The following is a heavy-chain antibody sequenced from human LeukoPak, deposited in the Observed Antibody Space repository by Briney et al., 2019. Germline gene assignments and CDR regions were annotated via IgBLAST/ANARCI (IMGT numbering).Heavy chain of an antibody. Sequence: SETLSHTSSVSGGSISSSSSYWVWIRQPPGKGLEWIATIHNSGATYYNPSLKSRVTISVDTSKNQFSLKLSFVTAADTAVYYCARYCSGGCCDYSNWFDPWGHRVLVTVSS. CDR2: IHNSGAT. D-gene: IGHD2-15*01. J-gene: IGHJ5*02. CDR1: GGSISSSSSY. CDR3: ARYCSGGCCDYSNWFDP. V-gene: IGHV4-39*01.